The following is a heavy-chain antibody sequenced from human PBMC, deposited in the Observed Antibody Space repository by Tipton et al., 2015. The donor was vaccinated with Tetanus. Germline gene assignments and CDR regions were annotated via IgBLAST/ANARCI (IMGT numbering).Heavy chain of an antibody. D-gene: IGHD7-27*01. CDR1: GGSISSSSYY. V-gene: IGHV4-39*01. J-gene: IGHJ5*02. CDR2: IYYSGST. CDR3: ARHFQGLGLRFDP. Sequence: TLSLTCTVSGGSISSSSYYWGWIRQPPGKGLEWIGSIYYSGSTYYNPSLKSRVTISVDTSKNQFSLKLSSVTAADTAVYYCARHFQGLGLRFDPWGQGTLVTVSS.